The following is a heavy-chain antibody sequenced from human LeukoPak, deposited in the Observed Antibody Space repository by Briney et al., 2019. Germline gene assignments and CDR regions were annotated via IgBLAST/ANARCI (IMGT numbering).Heavy chain of an antibody. J-gene: IGHJ3*02. CDR3: ASYRRAYDI. CDR2: FLNDGRI. V-gene: IGHV3-53*01. Sequence: GGSLRLSCAASGLTFSSTSMTWVRQAPGEGLEWVSDFLNDGRIYYADSVKGRFTISRDNSQNTVNLQMDNLRAEDAAIYYCASYRRAYDIWGQGTVVTVAS. CDR1: GLTFSSTS. D-gene: IGHD1-26*01.